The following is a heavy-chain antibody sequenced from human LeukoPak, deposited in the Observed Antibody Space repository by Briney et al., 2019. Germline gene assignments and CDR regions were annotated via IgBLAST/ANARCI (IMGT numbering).Heavy chain of an antibody. CDR3: ARDYMSGGTGFWDY. V-gene: IGHV3-30-3*01. Sequence: PWRSLRLSCAASGFTFSTYTIHWVRQAPGKGLEWVARISFDGTDKTYVNSVQGRFSLSRDNSKNTVYLQMNSLRPDDTAIYYCARDYMSGGTGFWDYWGQGTLVTVSS. J-gene: IGHJ4*02. CDR1: GFTFSTYT. CDR2: ISFDGTDK. D-gene: IGHD3-3*01.